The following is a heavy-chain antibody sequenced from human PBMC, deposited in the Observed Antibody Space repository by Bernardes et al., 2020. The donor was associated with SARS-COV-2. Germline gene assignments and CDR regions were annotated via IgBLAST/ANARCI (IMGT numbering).Heavy chain of an antibody. CDR2: ISYDGSNK. CDR1: GFTFSSYA. J-gene: IGHJ5*02. Sequence: GGSLRLSCASSGFTFSSYAMHWVRQAPGKGLEWVAVISYDGSNKYYADSVKGRFTISRDNSKNTLYLQMNSLRAEDTAVYYCARDRRGGGYSYGYEGIWFDPWGQGTLVTVSS. D-gene: IGHD5-18*01. V-gene: IGHV3-30-3*01. CDR3: ARDRRGGGYSYGYEGIWFDP.